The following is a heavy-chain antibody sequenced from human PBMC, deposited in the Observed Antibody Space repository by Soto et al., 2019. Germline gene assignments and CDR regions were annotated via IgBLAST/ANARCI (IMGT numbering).Heavy chain of an antibody. CDR2: ISSDGSNK. V-gene: IGHV3-30-3*01. CDR3: ARMASFYCSGGSCYPTHGMDV. Sequence: QVQLVESGGGVVQPGRSLRLSCAASGFTFSSYAMHWVRQAPGKGLEWVAVISSDGSNKYYADSVKGRFTISRDNSKNTLYLQMNSLRAEDTAVYYCARMASFYCSGGSCYPTHGMDVWGQGTTVTVSS. CDR1: GFTFSSYA. D-gene: IGHD2-15*01. J-gene: IGHJ6*02.